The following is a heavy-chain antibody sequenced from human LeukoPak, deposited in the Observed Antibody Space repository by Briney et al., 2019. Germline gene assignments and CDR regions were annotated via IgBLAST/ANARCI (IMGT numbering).Heavy chain of an antibody. V-gene: IGHV4-59*01. Sequence: SETLSLTCAVYGGSFSGYYWSWIRQPPGKGLEWIGYIYYSGSTNYNPSLKSRVTISVDTSKNQFSLKLSSVTAADTAVYYCARIKWELSGYYGMDVWGQGTTVTVSS. D-gene: IGHD1-26*01. CDR1: GGSFSGYY. J-gene: IGHJ6*02. CDR2: IYYSGST. CDR3: ARIKWELSGYYGMDV.